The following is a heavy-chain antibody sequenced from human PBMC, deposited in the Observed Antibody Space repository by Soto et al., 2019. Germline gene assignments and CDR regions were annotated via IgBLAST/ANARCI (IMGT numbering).Heavy chain of an antibody. CDR1: GFSLSTSGMC. D-gene: IGHD3-22*01. V-gene: IGHV2-70*01. J-gene: IGHJ4*02. Sequence: SGPTLVNPTQTLTLTCTFSGFSLSTSGMCVSWIRQPPGKALEWLALIYWDDDKYYSTSLKTRLTISKDTSKNQVVLTMTNMDPVDTTTYCCARIPLCFGSSGYYFDSWGQGTLVTVSS. CDR3: ARIPLCFGSSGYYFDS. CDR2: IYWDDDK.